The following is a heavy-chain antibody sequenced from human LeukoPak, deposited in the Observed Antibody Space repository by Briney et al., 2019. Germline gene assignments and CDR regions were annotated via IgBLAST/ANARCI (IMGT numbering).Heavy chain of an antibody. Sequence: PGGSLRLSCAASGVTVSSSYMSWVRQAPGKELEWVSVIYPSGSTYYTDSVKGRFTTSGDNTENTLYLQMNSLTAEDTAMYYCARVRFGGTFDLWGQGTMVTVSS. CDR3: ARVRFGGTFDL. CDR1: GVTVSSSY. D-gene: IGHD4-23*01. V-gene: IGHV3-53*01. CDR2: IYPSGST. J-gene: IGHJ3*01.